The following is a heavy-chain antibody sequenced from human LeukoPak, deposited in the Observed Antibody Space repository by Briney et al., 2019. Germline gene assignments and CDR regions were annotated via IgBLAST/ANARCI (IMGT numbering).Heavy chain of an antibody. V-gene: IGHV1-69*06. CDR2: IIPIFGTA. CDR3: ARSREQEWILWFGREDWFDP. D-gene: IGHD3-10*01. J-gene: IGHJ5*02. Sequence: SVEVSCKASRGTFSSYAISWVRQAPGQGLEWMGGIIPIFGTANYAQKFQGRVTITADKSTSTAYMELSSLRSEDTAVYYCARSREQEWILWFGREDWFDPWGQGTLVTVSS. CDR1: RGTFSSYA.